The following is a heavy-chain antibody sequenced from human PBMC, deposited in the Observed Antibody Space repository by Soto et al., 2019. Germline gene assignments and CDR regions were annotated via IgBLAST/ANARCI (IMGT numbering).Heavy chain of an antibody. J-gene: IGHJ5*02. D-gene: IGHD3-22*01. CDR3: VKPKEHFYDSSPGET. CDR2: ISFDGNNK. CDR1: GFTFSNYG. Sequence: GGSLRLSCAASGFTFSNYGMHWVRQAPGKGLEWVAIISFDGNNKYYSDSVKGRFTISRDNSKNMVFLQMDSLRPEDTAVYYCVKPKEHFYDSSPGETWGQGTPVTVSS. V-gene: IGHV3-30*18.